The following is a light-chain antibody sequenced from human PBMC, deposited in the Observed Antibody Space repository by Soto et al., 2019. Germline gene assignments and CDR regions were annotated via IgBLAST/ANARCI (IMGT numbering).Light chain of an antibody. CDR3: SSYTGSSTLSV. V-gene: IGLV2-14*01. CDR2: DVS. J-gene: IGLJ1*01. Sequence: QSALTQPASVSGSPGQSITISCTGTSSDVGRYNYVSWYQQHPGKAPKLMIYDVSNRPSGVSNRFSGSKSGNTASLTISGLQAEDEADYYCSSYTGSSTLSVFGTGTKLTVL. CDR1: SSDVGRYNY.